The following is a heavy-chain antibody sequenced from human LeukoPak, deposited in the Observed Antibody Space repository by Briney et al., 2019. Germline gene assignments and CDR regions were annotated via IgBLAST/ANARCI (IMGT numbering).Heavy chain of an antibody. D-gene: IGHD3-22*01. CDR3: ARVSYYDSSGYYFLSYVDY. V-gene: IGHV3-64*04. J-gene: IGHJ4*02. CDR1: GFTFGAYF. CDR2: ISSNEYDT. Sequence: QAGGSLRLSCSASGFTFGAYFMHWVRQAPGKGLQYVSSISSNEYDTYYADSVKGRFTISRDNSKNTLFLQMNSLGAEDTAVYYCARVSYYDSSGYYFLSYVDYWGQGTLVTVSS.